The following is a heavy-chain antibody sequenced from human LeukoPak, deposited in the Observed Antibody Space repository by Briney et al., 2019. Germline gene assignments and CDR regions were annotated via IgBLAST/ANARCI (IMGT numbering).Heavy chain of an antibody. CDR2: IYHSGST. CDR1: GYSISSGYY. CDR3: ARDRRYYDFWSGYCGWFDP. V-gene: IGHV4-38-2*02. J-gene: IGHJ5*02. Sequence: PSETLSLTCTVSGYSISSGYYWGWIRQPPGKGLEWIGSIYHSGSTYYNPSLKSRVTISVDTSKNQFSLKLSSVTAADTAVYYCARDRRYYDFWSGYCGWFDPWGQGTLVTVSS. D-gene: IGHD3-3*01.